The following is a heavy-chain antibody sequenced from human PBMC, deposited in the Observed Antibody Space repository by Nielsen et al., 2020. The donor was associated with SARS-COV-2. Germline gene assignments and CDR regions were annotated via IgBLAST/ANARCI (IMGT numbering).Heavy chain of an antibody. CDR2: ISSSGSTI. Sequence: WIRQPPGKGLEWVSYISSSGSTIYYADSVKGRFTISRDNAKNSLHLQMNSLRAEDTAVYYCARDRPEAAFDIWGQGTMVTVSS. J-gene: IGHJ3*02. D-gene: IGHD1-14*01. V-gene: IGHV3-11*04. CDR3: ARDRPEAAFDI.